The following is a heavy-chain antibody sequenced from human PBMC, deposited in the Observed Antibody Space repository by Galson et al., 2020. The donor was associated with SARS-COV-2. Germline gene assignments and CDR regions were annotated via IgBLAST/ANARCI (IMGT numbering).Heavy chain of an antibody. CDR3: AKTTGLYCSGGSCYSGQFDY. CDR2: ISYDGSNK. Sequence: LSLTCAASGFTFSSYGMHWVRQAPGKGLEWVAVISYDGSNKYYADSVKGRFTISRDNSKNTLYLQMNSLRAEDTAVYYCAKTTGLYCSGGSCYSGQFDYWGQGTLVTVSS. V-gene: IGHV3-30*18. D-gene: IGHD2-15*01. J-gene: IGHJ4*02. CDR1: GFTFSSYG.